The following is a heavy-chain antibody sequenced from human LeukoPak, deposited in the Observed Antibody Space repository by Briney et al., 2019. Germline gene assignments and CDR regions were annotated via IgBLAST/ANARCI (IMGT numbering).Heavy chain of an antibody. J-gene: IGHJ4*02. CDR2: INPNTVGT. CDR1: GYTFTGYY. Sequence: ASVKVSCKASGYTFTGYYVHWVRQAPGQGLEWMGWINPNTVGTNYAQKFQGRVTMTRDTSISTGYMEVSRLRSDDTALYYCARGASRSFDYWGQGTLLTVSP. D-gene: IGHD6-6*01. V-gene: IGHV1-2*02. CDR3: ARGASRSFDY.